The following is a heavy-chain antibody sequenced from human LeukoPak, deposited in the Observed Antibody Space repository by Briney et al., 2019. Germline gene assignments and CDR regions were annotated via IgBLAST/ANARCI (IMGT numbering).Heavy chain of an antibody. J-gene: IGHJ4*02. CDR1: GYTFTSYG. CDR3: ARASAATYYYDSSGDY. V-gene: IGHV1-18*01. Sequence: ASVKVSCKASGYTFTSYGISWVRQAPGQGLEWMGWISAYNGNTNYAQKLQGRVTMTTDTSTSTAYMELRSLRSDDTAVYYCARASAATYYYDSSGDYWGQGTLVTVS. CDR2: ISAYNGNT. D-gene: IGHD3-22*01.